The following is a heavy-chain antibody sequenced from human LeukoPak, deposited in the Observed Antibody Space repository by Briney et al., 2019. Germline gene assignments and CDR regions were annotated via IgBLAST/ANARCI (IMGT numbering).Heavy chain of an antibody. CDR3: ARDPDYYDSSGYYGGFDY. Sequence: GGSLRLSCAASGFTFSSYWMSWVRQAPGKGLGWVANIKQDGSEKYYVDSVKGRFTISRDNAKNSLYLQMNSLRAEDTAVYYCARDPDYYDSSGYYGGFDYWGQGTLVTVSS. D-gene: IGHD3-22*01. V-gene: IGHV3-7*01. J-gene: IGHJ4*02. CDR1: GFTFSSYW. CDR2: IKQDGSEK.